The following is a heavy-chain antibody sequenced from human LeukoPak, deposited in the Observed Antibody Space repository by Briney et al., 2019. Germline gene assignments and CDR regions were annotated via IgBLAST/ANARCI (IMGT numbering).Heavy chain of an antibody. CDR3: AKDNRDSSGWYVGY. V-gene: IGHV3-23*01. D-gene: IGHD6-19*01. CDR1: GFTFSSYA. Sequence: GGSLRLSCAASGFTFSSYAMIWVRQAPGKGLEWVSAISGSVGSTYYADSVKGRFTISRDNSKNTLYLQMNSLRAEDTAVYYCAKDNRDSSGWYVGYWGQGTLVTVSS. CDR2: ISGSVGST. J-gene: IGHJ4*02.